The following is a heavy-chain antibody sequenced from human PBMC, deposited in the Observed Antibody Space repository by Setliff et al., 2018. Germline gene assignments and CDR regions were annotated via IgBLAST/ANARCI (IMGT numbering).Heavy chain of an antibody. J-gene: IGHJ3*01. V-gene: IGHV4-39*01. Sequence: SETLSLPCTVSGGSISSSSYYWSWVRQSPGRGLEGIGRRGPNGSTNYNPSLGSRATISFASSNIELSLNIASVTAADTAVYSCTSVLNSVSDAFDVWGQGTVVTVS. D-gene: IGHD1-26*01. CDR2: RGPNGST. CDR3: TSVLNSVSDAFDV. CDR1: GGSISSSSYY.